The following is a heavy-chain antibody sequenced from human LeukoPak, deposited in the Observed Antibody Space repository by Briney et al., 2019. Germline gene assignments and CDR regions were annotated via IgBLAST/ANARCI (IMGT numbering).Heavy chain of an antibody. CDR3: ARDPSGSWSYFDY. D-gene: IGHD6-13*01. Sequence: SETLSLTCTVSGGSISSYYWSWIRQPPGKGLEWIGYIYYSGSTNYNPSLKSRVTISVDTSKNQFSLKLSSVTAADTAVYYCARDPSGSWSYFDYWGQGALVTVSS. J-gene: IGHJ4*02. V-gene: IGHV4-59*12. CDR1: GGSISSYY. CDR2: IYYSGST.